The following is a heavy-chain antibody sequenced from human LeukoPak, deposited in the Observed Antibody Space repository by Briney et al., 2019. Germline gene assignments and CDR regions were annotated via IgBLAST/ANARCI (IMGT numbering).Heavy chain of an antibody. CDR1: GFTFSSYG. J-gene: IGHJ4*02. CDR2: ISGSGGST. CDR3: ANLGAGYSGYFDY. Sequence: GGSLRLSCAASGFTFSSYGMSWVRQAPGKGLEWVSAISGSGGSTYYADSVKGRFTISRDNSKNTLYLQMNSLRAEDTAVYYCANLGAGYSGYFDYWGQGTLVTVSS. V-gene: IGHV3-23*01. D-gene: IGHD3-10*01.